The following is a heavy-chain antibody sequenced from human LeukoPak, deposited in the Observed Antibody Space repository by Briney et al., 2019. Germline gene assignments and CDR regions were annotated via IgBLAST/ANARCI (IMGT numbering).Heavy chain of an antibody. Sequence: GGSLRLSCAASGFTFSRYTMTWVRQAPGKGLEWVSCLSDRGHRTYYADSVKGRFTISRDNSKNTLYLQMNSLRAEDTAVYYCAKDLIPIVVVRVYYYGMDVWGQGTTVTVSS. D-gene: IGHD2-15*01. V-gene: IGHV3-23*01. J-gene: IGHJ6*02. CDR2: LSDRGHRT. CDR1: GFTFSRYT. CDR3: AKDLIPIVVVRVYYYGMDV.